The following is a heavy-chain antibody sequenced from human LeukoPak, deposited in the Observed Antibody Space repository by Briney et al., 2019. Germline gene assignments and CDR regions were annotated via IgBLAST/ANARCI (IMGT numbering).Heavy chain of an antibody. CDR3: ARAGPYDYFGGSYRQFDY. CDR1: GYTFTSYY. V-gene: IGHV1-46*01. Sequence: ASVKVSCKASGYTFTSYYMHWVRQAPGQGLEWMGIINPSGGSTSYAQKFQGRVTMTRDTSTSTVYMELSSLRSEDTAVYYCARAGPYDYFGGSYRQFDYGGQGPLVTVPS. CDR2: INPSGGST. J-gene: IGHJ4*02. D-gene: IGHD3-16*02.